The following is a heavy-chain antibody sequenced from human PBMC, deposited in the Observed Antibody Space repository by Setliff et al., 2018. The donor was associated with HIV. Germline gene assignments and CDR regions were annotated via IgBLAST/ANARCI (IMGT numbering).Heavy chain of an antibody. CDR2: ITSRSSYM. CDR1: GFTFSSYS. Sequence: GGSLRLSCAASGFTFSSYSMNWVRQAPGKGLEWVSSITSRSSYMYYADSVKGRFTISRDNAKNSLYLQMNSLRAEDTAVYYCAKMGSPVGPDAFDIWGQGTMVTVSS. CDR3: AKMGSPVGPDAFDI. V-gene: IGHV3-21*04. D-gene: IGHD2-8*01. J-gene: IGHJ3*02.